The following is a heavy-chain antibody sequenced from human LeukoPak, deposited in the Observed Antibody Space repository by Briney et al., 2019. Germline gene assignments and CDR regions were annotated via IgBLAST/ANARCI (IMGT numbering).Heavy chain of an antibody. CDR2: ISAYNGNT. D-gene: IGHD5-18*01. V-gene: IGHV1-18*01. CDR3: ARDPEDTACDY. CDR1: DSTFTRYG. J-gene: IGHJ4*02. Sequence: ASVKVSCKASDSTFTRYGISWVRQAPGQGLEWMGWISAYNGNTNYAQKLQGRVTMTTDTSTSTAYMELRSLRSDDTAVYYCARDPEDTACDYWGQGTLVTVSS.